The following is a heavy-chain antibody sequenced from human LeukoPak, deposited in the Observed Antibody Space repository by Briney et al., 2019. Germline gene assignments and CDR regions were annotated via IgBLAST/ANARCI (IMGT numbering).Heavy chain of an antibody. V-gene: IGHV3-30*04. Sequence: GGSLRLSCGTSGFAFSNYVMHWVRQAPGKGLEWLALLSPDGTYEYYTGSVEGRFTISRDNSKNTLYLQMNSLRSDDTALYYCARALSSSWYAAYWGQGTLVTVSS. CDR2: LSPDGTYE. J-gene: IGHJ4*02. CDR3: ARALSSSWYAAY. CDR1: GFAFSNYV. D-gene: IGHD6-13*01.